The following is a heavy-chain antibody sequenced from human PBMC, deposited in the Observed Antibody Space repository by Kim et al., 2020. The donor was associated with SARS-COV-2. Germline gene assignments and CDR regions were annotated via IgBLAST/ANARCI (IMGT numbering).Heavy chain of an antibody. CDR3: ARSRVVQGDETPQPYNWFDP. CDR1: GGTFSSYA. V-gene: IGHV1-69*13. J-gene: IGHJ5*02. D-gene: IGHD3-10*01. Sequence: SVKVSCKASGGTFSSYAISWVRQAPGQGLEWMGGIIPIFGTANYAQKFQGRVTITADESTSTAYMELSSLRSEDTAVYYCARSRVVQGDETPQPYNWFDPWSQGTLVTVSS. CDR2: IIPIFGTA.